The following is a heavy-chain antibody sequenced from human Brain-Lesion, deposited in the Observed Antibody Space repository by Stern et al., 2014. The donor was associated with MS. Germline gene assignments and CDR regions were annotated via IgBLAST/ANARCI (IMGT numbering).Heavy chain of an antibody. J-gene: IGHJ6*02. Sequence: VQLVESGAEVKKPGASVKVSCKTSGYIFTGYYIHWVRQAPGQGLEWTAWINPNPGGPKYAQKFQGRVTMSRDTSISTAYVELSSLTSDDTAVYYCARDQRGITIFGVVTDYYYLGMDVWGQGTTVTVSS. CDR2: INPNPGGP. CDR3: ARDQRGITIFGVVTDYYYLGMDV. CDR1: GYIFTGYY. V-gene: IGHV1-2*02. D-gene: IGHD3-3*01.